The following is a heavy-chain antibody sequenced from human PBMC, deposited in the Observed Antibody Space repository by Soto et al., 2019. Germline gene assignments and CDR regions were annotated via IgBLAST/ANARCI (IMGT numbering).Heavy chain of an antibody. CDR1: GGSFSGYY. V-gene: IGHV4-34*01. Sequence: KPSETLSLTCAVYGGSFSGYYWSWIRQPPGRGLEWIGEINHSGSTNYNPSLKSRVTISVDTSKNQFSLKLSSVTAADTAVYYCARESIVVVTATDYYYYGMDVWGQGTTVTVSS. CDR3: ARESIVVVTATDYYYYGMDV. CDR2: INHSGST. D-gene: IGHD2-21*02. J-gene: IGHJ6*02.